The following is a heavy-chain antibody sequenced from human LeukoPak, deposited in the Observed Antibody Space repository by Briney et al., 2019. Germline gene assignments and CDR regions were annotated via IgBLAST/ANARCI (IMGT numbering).Heavy chain of an antibody. CDR2: IYYSGST. D-gene: IGHD4-17*01. J-gene: IGHJ5*02. V-gene: IGHV4-31*03. Sequence: PSETLSLTCTVSGGSISSGGYYWSWIRQHPGKGLEWIGYIYYSGSTYYNPSLKSRVTISVDTSKNQFSLKLSSVTAADTAVYYCATETTVTTFGFDPWGQGTLVTVSS. CDR1: GGSISSGGYY. CDR3: ATETTVTTFGFDP.